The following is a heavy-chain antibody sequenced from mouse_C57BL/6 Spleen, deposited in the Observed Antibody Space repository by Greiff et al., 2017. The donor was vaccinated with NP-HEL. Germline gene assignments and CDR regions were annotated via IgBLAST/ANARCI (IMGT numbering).Heavy chain of an antibody. CDR2: ISYDGSN. CDR1: GYSITSGYY. D-gene: IGHD2-12*01. V-gene: IGHV3-6*01. Sequence: VQLVESGPGLVKPSQSLSLTCSVTGYSITSGYYWNWIRQFPGNKLEWMGYISYDGSNNYNPYLKNRISITRDTSKNQFFLKLNSVTTEDTATYYCARVHAYYNAMGYWGQGTSVTVSS. CDR3: ARVHAYYNAMGY. J-gene: IGHJ4*01.